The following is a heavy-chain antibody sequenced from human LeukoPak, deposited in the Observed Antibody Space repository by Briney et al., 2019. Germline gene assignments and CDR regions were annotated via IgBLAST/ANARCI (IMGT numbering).Heavy chain of an antibody. CDR3: ANDPITMIGGYYFDY. V-gene: IGHV3-48*01. D-gene: IGHD3-22*01. Sequence: GGSLRLSCAASGFTFSSYSMNWVRQAPGKGLEWVSYISSSSSTIYYADSVKGRFTISRDNSKNTLYLQMNSLRAEDTAVYYCANDPITMIGGYYFDYWGQGTLVTVSS. CDR1: GFTFSSYS. CDR2: ISSSSSTI. J-gene: IGHJ4*02.